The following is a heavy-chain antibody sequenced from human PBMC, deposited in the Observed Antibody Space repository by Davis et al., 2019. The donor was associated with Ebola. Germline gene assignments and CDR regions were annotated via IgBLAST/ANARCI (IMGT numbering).Heavy chain of an antibody. CDR3: ARDSYYYDRSGFTGSWFDP. CDR2: ISSSSSTI. V-gene: IGHV3-48*02. D-gene: IGHD3-22*01. J-gene: IGHJ5*02. CDR1: GFTFSSYS. Sequence: GESLKISCAASGFTFSSYSMNWVRQAPGKGLEWVSYISSSSSTIYYADSVKGRFTISRDNAKNSLYLQMNSLRDEDTAVYYCARDSYYYDRSGFTGSWFDPWGQGTLVTVSS.